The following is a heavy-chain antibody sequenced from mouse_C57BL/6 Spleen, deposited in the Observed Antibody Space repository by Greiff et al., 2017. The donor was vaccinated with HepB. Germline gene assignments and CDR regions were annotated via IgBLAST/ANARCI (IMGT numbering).Heavy chain of an antibody. CDR2: ISYDGSN. CDR1: GYSITSGYY. V-gene: IGHV3-6*01. D-gene: IGHD2-5*01. CDR3: ARDRGKSTYSNYDYFDY. Sequence: EVQLQESGPGLVKPSQSLSLTCSVTGYSITSGYYWNWIRQFPGNKLEWMGYISYDGSNNYNPSLKNRISITRDTSKNQFFLKLNSVTTEDTATYYCARDRGKSTYSNYDYFDYWGQGTTLTVSS. J-gene: IGHJ2*01.